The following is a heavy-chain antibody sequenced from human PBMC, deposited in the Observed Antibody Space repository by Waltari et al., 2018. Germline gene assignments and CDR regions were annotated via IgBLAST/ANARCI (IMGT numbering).Heavy chain of an antibody. J-gene: IGHJ4*02. Sequence: EAQLVQSGGGLVQPGGSLTLSCAAPGLPISRFWITWIRQAPGQGLQWVAHIGPDGSDKYYVDSVKGRFTISRDNAENSLLLQMSSLRVEDTALYYCVGWNDPINSWGQGTLVAVSS. V-gene: IGHV3-7*01. CDR3: VGWNDPINS. CDR1: GLPISRFW. CDR2: IGPDGSDK. D-gene: IGHD1-1*01.